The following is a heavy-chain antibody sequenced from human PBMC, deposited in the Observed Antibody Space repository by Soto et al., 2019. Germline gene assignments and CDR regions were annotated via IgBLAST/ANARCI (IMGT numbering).Heavy chain of an antibody. V-gene: IGHV4-59*01. Sequence: QVQLQESGPGLVKPSETLSLTCTVSGGSISSYYWSWIRQPPGKGLEWIGYIYYIGSTNYNPSLKSRVAISVGTAKNQFSLKLISVTAADTAVYYCATVLFGRLAWFDPWGQGTLVTVSS. J-gene: IGHJ5*02. CDR3: ATVLFGRLAWFDP. CDR1: GGSISSYY. D-gene: IGHD1-26*01. CDR2: IYYIGST.